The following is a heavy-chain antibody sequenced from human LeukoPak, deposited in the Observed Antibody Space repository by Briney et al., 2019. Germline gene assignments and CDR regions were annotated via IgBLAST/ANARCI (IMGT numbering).Heavy chain of an antibody. CDR1: GGSISSGSYY. J-gene: IGHJ4*02. CDR2: INTSGST. V-gene: IGHV4-61*02. D-gene: IGHD2-21*01. CDR3: ARDWCGGDCYDY. Sequence: PSQTLSLTCTVSGGSISSGSYYWSWIRQPAGKGLEWIGRINTSGSTNYNPSLKSRVTMSVDTSKNQFSLKLSSVTAADTAVYYCARDWCGGDCYDYWGQGTLVTVSS.